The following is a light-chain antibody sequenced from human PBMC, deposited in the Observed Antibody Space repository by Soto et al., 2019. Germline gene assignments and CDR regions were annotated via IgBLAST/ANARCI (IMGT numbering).Light chain of an antibody. V-gene: IGKV3-15*01. CDR3: QQYNNWPPWT. Sequence: EIVMTQSPATLSVSLGGRVTLSCRASQSVRSNLAWYQQKPGQAPRLLIHGASTRATGVPARFSGRGSGTEFTLTISSLQSEDFAVYYCQQYNNWPPWTFGQGTKVDIK. CDR1: QSVRSN. CDR2: GAS. J-gene: IGKJ1*01.